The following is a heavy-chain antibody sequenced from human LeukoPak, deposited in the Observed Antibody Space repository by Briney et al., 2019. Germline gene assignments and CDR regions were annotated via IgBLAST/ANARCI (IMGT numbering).Heavy chain of an antibody. CDR3: ARNLWSGYYKGAFDI. J-gene: IGHJ3*02. Sequence: SETLSLTCTVSGGSISSYYWSWIRQPPGKGLEWIGHIYYSGSTNYNPSLKSRVTISVDTSKDQFSLKLSSVTAADTAVYYCARNLWSGYYKGAFDIWGQGTMVTVSS. CDR1: GGSISSYY. CDR2: IYYSGST. V-gene: IGHV4-59*01. D-gene: IGHD3-3*01.